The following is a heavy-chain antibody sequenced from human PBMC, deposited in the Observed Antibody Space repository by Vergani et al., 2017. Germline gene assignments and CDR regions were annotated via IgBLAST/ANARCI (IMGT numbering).Heavy chain of an antibody. J-gene: IGHJ5*02. D-gene: IGHD1-14*01. Sequence: LQLVESGGGLVKPGGSPRLSCGASGFTFNQYGMHWVRQAPGKGLEWVAVTWYDGNNKQYADYVKGRFTISRDNSKRTMYLQMNSLRDEDTGVYYCARDLRLLYNRFEPLGQGTLVTVSS. CDR2: TWYDGNNK. CDR1: GFTFNQYG. CDR3: ARDLRLLYNRFEP. V-gene: IGHV3-33*01.